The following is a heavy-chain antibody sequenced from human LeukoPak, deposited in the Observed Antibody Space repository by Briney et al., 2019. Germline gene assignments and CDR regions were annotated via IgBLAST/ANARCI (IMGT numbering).Heavy chain of an antibody. V-gene: IGHV1-24*01. CDR3: ATHTISGVVTYASLI. CDR2: FDPEDGET. D-gene: IGHD3-3*01. CDR1: GYTGIELS. Sequence: GASVKVSCKLSGYTGIELSMHWVRQVPGKGLEWMGGFDPEDGETKYAQKFQGRVTMTEATSTDTAYMELSRLTSEDTAVYYCATHTISGVVTYASLIWGRGTLVTVSS. J-gene: IGHJ3*02.